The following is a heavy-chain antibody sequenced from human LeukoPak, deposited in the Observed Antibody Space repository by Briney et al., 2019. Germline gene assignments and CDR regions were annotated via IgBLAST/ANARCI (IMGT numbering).Heavy chain of an antibody. CDR2: IYHSGST. V-gene: IGHV4-38-2*02. Sequence: SETLSLTCTVSGYSISSGYYWGWIRQPPGKGLEWIGSIYHSGSTYYNPSLKSRVTISVETSKNQFSLKLKSVTAADTAVYYCAGRGNSYGFGWFDPWGQGTLVTVSS. CDR3: AGRGNSYGFGWFDP. D-gene: IGHD5-18*01. J-gene: IGHJ5*02. CDR1: GYSISSGYY.